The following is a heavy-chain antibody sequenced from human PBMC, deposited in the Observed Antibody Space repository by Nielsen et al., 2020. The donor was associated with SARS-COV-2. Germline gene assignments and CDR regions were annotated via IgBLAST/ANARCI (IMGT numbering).Heavy chain of an antibody. J-gene: IGHJ6*02. V-gene: IGHV1-18*01. CDR2: ISAYNGNT. D-gene: IGHD2-2*01. CDR3: ARGGYCSSTSCPDYYYYGMDV. CDR1: GYTFTSYG. Sequence: ASVEVSCKASGYTFTSYGISWVRQAPGQGLEWMGWISAYNGNTNYAQKLQGRVTMTTDTSTSTAYMELRSLRSDDTAVYYCARGGYCSSTSCPDYYYYGMDVWGQGTTVTVSS.